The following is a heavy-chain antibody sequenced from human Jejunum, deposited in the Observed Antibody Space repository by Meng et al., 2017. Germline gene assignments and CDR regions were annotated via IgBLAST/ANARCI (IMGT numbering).Heavy chain of an antibody. J-gene: IGHJ4*02. V-gene: IGHV1-2*02. Sequence: ASVKVSCKASGYTFTDYNIQWVRQAPGQGLEWMGWINSNNGGPNYAQKFQGRVTMTRDTSISTAYMELSSLRSDDTAVYFCARDVIGDFNVYCDYWGRGTQVTVSS. CDR3: ARDVIGDFNVYCDY. D-gene: IGHD7-27*01. CDR2: INSNNGGP. CDR1: GYTFTDYN.